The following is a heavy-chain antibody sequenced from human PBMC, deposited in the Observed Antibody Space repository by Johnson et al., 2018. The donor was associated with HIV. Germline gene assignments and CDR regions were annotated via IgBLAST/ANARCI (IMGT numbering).Heavy chain of an antibody. D-gene: IGHD3-22*01. CDR3: ARRTDYYDSSGYRGGAFDI. CDR2: IHWNVGCT. J-gene: IGHJ3*02. CDR1: GFTFDDYG. V-gene: IGHV3-20*04. Sequence: EVQLVESGGGVVQPGGSLRLSCAASGFTFDDYGMSWVCQAPGKGLEWVSGIHWNVGCTGYADSVKGRFTISRDNAKNSLYLQMNSLRAEDTALYYCARRTDYYDSSGYRGGAFDIWGQGTMVTVSS.